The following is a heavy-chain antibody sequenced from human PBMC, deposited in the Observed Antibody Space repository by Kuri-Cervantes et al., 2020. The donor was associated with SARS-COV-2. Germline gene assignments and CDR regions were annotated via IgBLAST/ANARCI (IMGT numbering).Heavy chain of an antibody. J-gene: IGHJ4*02. CDR1: QFNFDNNA. CDR3: ARALYYYDSRGLIDY. CDR2: TSRSGGTS. D-gene: IGHD3-22*01. Sequence: GESLKISCVASQFNFDNNAMTWVRQAPGKGLEWVSSTSRSGGTSYYADSVKGRFTISRDNSKNTLYLQMNSLRAEDTAVYYCARALYYYDSRGLIDYWGQGTLVTVSS. V-gene: IGHV3-23*01.